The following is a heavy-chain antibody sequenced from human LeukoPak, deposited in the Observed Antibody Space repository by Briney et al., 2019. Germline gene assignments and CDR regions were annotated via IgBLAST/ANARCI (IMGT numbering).Heavy chain of an antibody. D-gene: IGHD6-6*01. J-gene: IGHJ4*02. Sequence: PSETLSLTCAVYGGSFSGYYWTWIRQPPGKGLEWIGEINLSGRTNYNPSLKSRVTISGDTSNNYFSLKLSSVTAADTAVYYCVRGGIGDRLSRWGQGTLVTVSS. CDR1: GGSFSGYY. CDR2: INLSGRT. CDR3: VRGGIGDRLSR. V-gene: IGHV4-34*01.